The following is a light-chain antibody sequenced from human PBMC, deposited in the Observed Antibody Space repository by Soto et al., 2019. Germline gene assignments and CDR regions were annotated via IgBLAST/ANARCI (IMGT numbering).Light chain of an antibody. CDR3: QQYNSDWNT. CDR2: NAS. J-gene: IGKJ2*01. Sequence: DLQMTQSPSTLSASVRDRVTITCRASQSISSSLAWYQQRPGKAPKLLIYNASTLATGVPSRFSGSGSGTEFTLTISSLQPGDFATYYCQQYNSDWNTFGQGTKLEIK. V-gene: IGKV1-5*03. CDR1: QSISSS.